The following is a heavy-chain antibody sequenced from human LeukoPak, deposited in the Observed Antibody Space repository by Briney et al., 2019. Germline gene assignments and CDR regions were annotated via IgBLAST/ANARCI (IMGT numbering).Heavy chain of an antibody. V-gene: IGHV1-2*02. D-gene: IGHD7-27*01. Sequence: ASVKVSCKASGYTFTSYYMHWVRQAPGQGLEWMGWINPNSGGTNYAQKFQGRVTMTRDTSISTAYMELSRLRSDDTAVYYCARDLWGYAAIDYWGQGTLVTVSS. J-gene: IGHJ4*02. CDR2: INPNSGGT. CDR1: GYTFTSYY. CDR3: ARDLWGYAAIDY.